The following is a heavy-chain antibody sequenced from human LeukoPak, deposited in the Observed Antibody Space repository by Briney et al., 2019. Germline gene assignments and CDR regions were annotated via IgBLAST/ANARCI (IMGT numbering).Heavy chain of an antibody. CDR1: GFTLSTYW. V-gene: IGHV3-74*01. Sequence: GGSLRLSCAASGFTLSTYWMHWVRQAPGKGLVWVSRINSEGSSTTYADSVKGQFTISRDNSNNTLYLQMNSLRAEDTAVYYCAKDATPYSSGWYYVDYWGQGTLVTVSS. J-gene: IGHJ4*02. D-gene: IGHD6-19*01. CDR2: INSEGSST. CDR3: AKDATPYSSGWYYVDY.